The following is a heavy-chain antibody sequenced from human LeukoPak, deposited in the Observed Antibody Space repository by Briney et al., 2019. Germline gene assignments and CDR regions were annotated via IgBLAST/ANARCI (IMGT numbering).Heavy chain of an antibody. Sequence: PSETLSLTCAVYGGSFSGYYWSWIRQPPGKGLEWIGEINHSGSTNYNPSLKSRVTISVDTSKNQFSLKLSSVTAADTAVYYCAREPTYSSGWYPRDSVQGADAFDIWGQGTMVTVSS. D-gene: IGHD6-19*01. V-gene: IGHV4-34*01. CDR1: GGSFSGYY. CDR2: INHSGST. CDR3: AREPTYSSGWYPRDSVQGADAFDI. J-gene: IGHJ3*02.